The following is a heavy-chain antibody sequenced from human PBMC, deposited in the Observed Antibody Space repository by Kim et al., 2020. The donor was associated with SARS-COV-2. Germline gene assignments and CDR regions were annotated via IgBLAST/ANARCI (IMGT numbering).Heavy chain of an antibody. Sequence: SETLSLTCTVSGGSISSSSYYWGWIRQPPGKGLEWIGSIYYSGSTYYNPSLKSRVTISVDTSKNQFSLKLSSVTAADTAVYYCARRSREGFSRIPAPSGDWFDPWGQGTLVTVSS. CDR2: IYYSGST. J-gene: IGHJ5*02. CDR3: ARRSREGFSRIPAPSGDWFDP. D-gene: IGHD2-15*01. CDR1: GGSISSSSYY. V-gene: IGHV4-39*01.